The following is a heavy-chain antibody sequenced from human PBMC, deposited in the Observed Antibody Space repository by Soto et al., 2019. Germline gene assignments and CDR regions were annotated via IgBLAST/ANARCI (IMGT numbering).Heavy chain of an antibody. Sequence: SSVKVSCKASGGTFSSYDISWVRQAPGQGLEWMGGIIPIFGTANYAQKFQGRVTITADESTSTAYMELSSLRSEDTAVYYCARALEGATGSYYGMDVWGQGTTVTVSS. CDR3: ARALEGATGSYYGMDV. V-gene: IGHV1-69*13. CDR1: GGTFSSYD. J-gene: IGHJ6*02. D-gene: IGHD1-26*01. CDR2: IIPIFGTA.